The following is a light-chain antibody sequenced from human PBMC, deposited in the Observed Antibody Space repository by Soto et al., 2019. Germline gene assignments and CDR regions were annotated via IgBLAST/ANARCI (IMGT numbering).Light chain of an antibody. CDR1: SSDVGAYNY. V-gene: IGLV2-11*01. CDR3: CSYAGYMSV. Sequence: QSALTQPRSVSGSPGQSVTISGAGTSSDVGAYNYVSWYQQHPGKVPKIMIYNVFKRPSGVPDRFSGSKSGNTATLTISGLQADDEADYYCCSYAGYMSVFGGGTK. CDR2: NVF. J-gene: IGLJ2*01.